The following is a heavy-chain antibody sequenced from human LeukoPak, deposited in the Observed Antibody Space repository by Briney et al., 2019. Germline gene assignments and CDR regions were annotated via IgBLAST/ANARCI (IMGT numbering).Heavy chain of an antibody. Sequence: SETLSHTCTVSGGSISTYFWSWIRQPPRKGLEWIGHIYYSGSTDYNPSLRSRVTIPVDTSKNQFSLRLSSVTAADTAVYYCARGLYSSSSRNAFDIWGPGTMVTVSS. CDR2: IYYSGST. J-gene: IGHJ3*02. D-gene: IGHD6-6*01. V-gene: IGHV4-59*01. CDR3: ARGLYSSSSRNAFDI. CDR1: GGSISTYF.